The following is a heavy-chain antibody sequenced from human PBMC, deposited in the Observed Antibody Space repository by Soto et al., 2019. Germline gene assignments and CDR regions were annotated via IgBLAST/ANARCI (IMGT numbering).Heavy chain of an antibody. CDR2: IYYSGST. Sequence: QVQLQESGPGLVKPSQTLSLTCTVSGGSISSGDYYWSWIRQPPGKGLEWIGYIYYSGSTYYNPSLKSRVTISVDTSKNQFSLKLSSVTAADTAVYYCARDPSYDSSGYYYGGVGYWGQGTLVTVSS. V-gene: IGHV4-30-4*01. CDR1: GGSISSGDYY. CDR3: ARDPSYDSSGYYYGGVGY. J-gene: IGHJ4*02. D-gene: IGHD3-22*01.